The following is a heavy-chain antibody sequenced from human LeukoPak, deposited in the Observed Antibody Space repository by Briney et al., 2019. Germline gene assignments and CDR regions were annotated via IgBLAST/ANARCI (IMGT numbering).Heavy chain of an antibody. D-gene: IGHD3-3*01. V-gene: IGHV3-33*01. CDR3: ARDLRSGYQDY. J-gene: IGHJ4*02. CDR2: IYSDGSQE. CDR1: GFIFSDYG. Sequence: GGSLRLSCAASGFIFSDYGIYWVRQAPGKGLDWVALIYSDGSQEYYGASVRGRFTISRDDSRNLVYLQMNSLRVEDTALYYCARDLRSGYQDYWGQGTLVTVSS.